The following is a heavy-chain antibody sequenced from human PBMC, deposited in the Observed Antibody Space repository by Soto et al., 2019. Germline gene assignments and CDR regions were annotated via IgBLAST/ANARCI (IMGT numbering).Heavy chain of an antibody. CDR3: ARGGITMIVVVRPWFDY. CDR1: GGSFSGYY. CDR2: INHSGST. D-gene: IGHD3-22*01. V-gene: IGHV4-34*01. Sequence: SETLSLTCAVYGGSFSGYYWSWIRQPPGKGLEWIGEINHSGSTNYNPSLKSRVTISVDTSKNQFSLKLSSVTAADTAVYYCARGGITMIVVVRPWFDYWGQGTLVTVS. J-gene: IGHJ4*02.